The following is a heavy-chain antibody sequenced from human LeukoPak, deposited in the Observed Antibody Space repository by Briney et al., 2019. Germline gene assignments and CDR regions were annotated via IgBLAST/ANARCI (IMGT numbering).Heavy chain of an antibody. J-gene: IGHJ4*02. CDR1: GGSISSSSYY. CDR2: IYYSGST. CDR3: ARLKYYDILTGYYRYFDY. Sequence: SETLSLTCTVSGGSISSSSYYWGWIRQPPGKGLEWIGSIYYSGSTYYNPSLKSRVTISVDTSKNQFSLKLSSVTAADTAVYYCARLKYYDILTGYYRYFDYWGQGTLVTVSS. V-gene: IGHV4-39*01. D-gene: IGHD3-9*01.